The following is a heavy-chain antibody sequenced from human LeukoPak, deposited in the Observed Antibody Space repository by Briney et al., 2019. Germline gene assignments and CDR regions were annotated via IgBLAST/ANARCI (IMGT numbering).Heavy chain of an antibody. CDR1: GDSVSSNSVI. D-gene: IGHD3-22*01. V-gene: IGHV6-1*01. CDR2: TYYRSKWYN. Sequence: SQTLSLTCAISGDSVSSNSVIWNWIRQSPSRGLEWLGRTYYRSKWYNDYAVSVKSRIAISPETSKNQVSLQLNSVTPEDTAVYYCARGVVAILAWFDPWGQGPLVTVSS. J-gene: IGHJ5*02. CDR3: ARGVVAILAWFDP.